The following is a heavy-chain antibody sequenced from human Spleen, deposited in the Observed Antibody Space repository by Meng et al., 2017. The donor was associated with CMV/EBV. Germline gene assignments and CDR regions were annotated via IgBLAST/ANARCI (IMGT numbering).Heavy chain of an antibody. D-gene: IGHD5-12*01. V-gene: IGHV3-23*01. CDR1: GFTVSSNY. J-gene: IGHJ4*02. CDR2: ISASGGTS. Sequence: GESLKISCAASGFTVSSNYMSWVRQAPGKGLEWVSTISASGGTSYYADSVKGRFTISRDNSKNTLYLQVSSLRADDTAVYYCAKDSLVATATSWGQGTLVTVSS. CDR3: AKDSLVATATS.